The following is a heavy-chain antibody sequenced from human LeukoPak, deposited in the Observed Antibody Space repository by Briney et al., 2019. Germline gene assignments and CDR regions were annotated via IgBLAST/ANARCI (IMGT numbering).Heavy chain of an antibody. V-gene: IGHV3-7*01. Sequence: PGGSLRLSCAASGFTFSWYWMSWVRQAPGKGLGWVAHIDPSGNEFYVDSVKGRFAISRDSAQRSVFLQMNNLRDEDTAVYYCARADWRSFDHWGQGALVTVSS. J-gene: IGHJ4*02. D-gene: IGHD3/OR15-3a*01. CDR1: GFTFSWYW. CDR2: IDPSGNE. CDR3: ARADWRSFDH.